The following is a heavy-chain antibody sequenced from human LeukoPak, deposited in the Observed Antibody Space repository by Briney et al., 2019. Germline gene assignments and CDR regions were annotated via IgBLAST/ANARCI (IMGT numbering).Heavy chain of an antibody. D-gene: IGHD2-21*02. CDR3: TRNTETAIPLPYYFDY. Sequence: ASVKVSCKASGYTFTSYAMHWVRQAPGQRLEWMGWINAGNGNTKYSQKFQGRVTITRDTSASTAYMDLSSLRSEDTAVYYCTRNTETAIPLPYYFDYWGQGTLVTVSS. CDR2: INAGNGNT. V-gene: IGHV1-3*01. J-gene: IGHJ4*02. CDR1: GYTFTSYA.